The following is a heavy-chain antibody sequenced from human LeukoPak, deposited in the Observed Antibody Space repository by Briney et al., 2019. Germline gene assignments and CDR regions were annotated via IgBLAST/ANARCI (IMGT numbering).Heavy chain of an antibody. CDR3: ARGSLAAAGFQAFGD. CDR2: IYYSGST. CDR1: GGSISSYY. J-gene: IGHJ4*02. V-gene: IGHV4-59*01. D-gene: IGHD6-13*01. Sequence: PSETLSLTCTVSGGSISSYYWSWIRQPPGKGLEWIGYIYYSGSTNYSPSLKSRVTISVDTSKNQFSLKLSSVTAADTAVYYCARGSLAAAGFQAFGDWGQGTLVIVSS.